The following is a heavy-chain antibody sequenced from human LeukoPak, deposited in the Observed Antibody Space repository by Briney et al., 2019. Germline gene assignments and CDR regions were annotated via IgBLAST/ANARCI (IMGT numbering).Heavy chain of an antibody. CDR3: ARDGQLGLGY. CDR2: IYYSGST. CDR1: GGSISSSSYC. V-gene: IGHV4-39*07. D-gene: IGHD6-6*01. J-gene: IGHJ4*02. Sequence: PSETLSLACTLAGGSISSSSYCWGWIRQPPGKGLEWIGSIYYSGSTYYNPSLKSRVTISVDTSKNQFSLKLSSVTAADTAVYYCARDGQLGLGYSGQGTLVTVSS.